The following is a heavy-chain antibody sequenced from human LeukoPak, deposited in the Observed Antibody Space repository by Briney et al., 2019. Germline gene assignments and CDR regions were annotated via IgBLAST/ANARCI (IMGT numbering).Heavy chain of an antibody. V-gene: IGHV1-18*01. Sequence: GASVKVSCKASGYTFSNYGINWVRQAPGQGLEWMGWISGYNGHANYAQKLQGRVTMTTDTSTSTAYMELRSLRSDDTAVYYCARYYDSSDYWGQGTLVTVSS. CDR1: GYTFSNYG. CDR2: ISGYNGHA. J-gene: IGHJ4*02. D-gene: IGHD3-22*01. CDR3: ARYYDSSDY.